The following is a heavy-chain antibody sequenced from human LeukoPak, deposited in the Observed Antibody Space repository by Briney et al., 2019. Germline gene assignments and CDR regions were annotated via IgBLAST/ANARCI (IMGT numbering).Heavy chain of an antibody. V-gene: IGHV3-48*03. CDR1: GFTFSSYE. Sequence: PGGSLRLSCAASGFTFSSYEINWVRQAPGKGLEWVSYISSSGGTIYYAGSVKGRFTISRDNAKNSLYLQMNSLRAEDTAVYYCARKQVDSVAMEYYFDYWGQGTLVTVSS. CDR3: ARKQVDSVAMEYYFDY. CDR2: ISSSGGTI. J-gene: IGHJ4*02. D-gene: IGHD5-12*01.